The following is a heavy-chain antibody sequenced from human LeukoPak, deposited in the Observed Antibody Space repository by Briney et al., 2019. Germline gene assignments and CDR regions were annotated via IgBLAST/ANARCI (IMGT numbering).Heavy chain of an antibody. J-gene: IGHJ4*02. CDR1: GGSFSGYY. D-gene: IGHD4-23*01. Sequence: SETLSLTCAVYGGSFSGYYWSWIRQPPGKGLEWIGEINHSGSTNYIPSLKSRVTISVDTSKNQFSLKLSSVTAADTAVYYCARGPGYGGNSTLDYWGQGTLVTVSS. CDR3: ARGPGYGGNSTLDY. V-gene: IGHV4-34*01. CDR2: INHSGST.